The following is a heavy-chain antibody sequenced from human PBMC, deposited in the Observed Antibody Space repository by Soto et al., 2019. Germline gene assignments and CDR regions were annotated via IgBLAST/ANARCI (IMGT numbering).Heavy chain of an antibody. D-gene: IGHD2-21*02. CDR3: AFGRQTASSWLDP. J-gene: IGHJ5*02. Sequence: QEQLVQSGTEVKKPGASVRVSCKAFGYSFTTYNIHWLRQAPGQGLEWMGIINPSGGPTSYAQNFQGRVTMTSDTSTSTVYMELSSLRSEDTAVYYCAFGRQTASSWLDPWGQGTLVSVSS. V-gene: IGHV1-46*01. CDR1: GYSFTTYN. CDR2: INPSGGPT.